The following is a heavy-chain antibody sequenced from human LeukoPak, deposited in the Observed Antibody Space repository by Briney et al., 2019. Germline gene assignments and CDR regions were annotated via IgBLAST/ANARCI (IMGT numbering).Heavy chain of an antibody. V-gene: IGHV3-23*01. CDR1: GFTFSSYA. D-gene: IGHD3-10*01. Sequence: GGSLRLSCAASGFTFSSYAMSWVRQAPGKGLKWVSAISGSGGSTYYADSVKGRFTISRDNSKNTLYLQMNSLRAEDTAIYYCAKVYESGSGTFDYWGQGTLVTVSS. CDR2: ISGSGGST. CDR3: AKVYESGSGTFDY. J-gene: IGHJ4*02.